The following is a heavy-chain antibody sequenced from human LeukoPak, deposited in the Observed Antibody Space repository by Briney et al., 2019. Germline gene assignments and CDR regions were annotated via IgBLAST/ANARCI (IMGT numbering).Heavy chain of an antibody. D-gene: IGHD3-22*01. J-gene: IGHJ5*02. CDR2: INSDGINT. CDR1: GFTFSNYW. V-gene: IGHV3-74*01. CDR3: ARDLGQYYDTSDNWFDP. Sequence: GGSLRLSCAASGFTFSNYWMHWVRQAPGKGLVWVSRINSDGINTTYADSVKGRFTISRDKAKNTLNLQMNSLRAEDTAVYYCARDLGQYYDTSDNWFDPWGQGTLVTVSS.